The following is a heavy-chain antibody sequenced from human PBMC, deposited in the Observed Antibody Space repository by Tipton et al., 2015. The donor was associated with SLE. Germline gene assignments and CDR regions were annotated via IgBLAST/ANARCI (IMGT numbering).Heavy chain of an antibody. CDR2: ISDGGGT. Sequence: TLSLTCSVSGGSISTNYWIWIRQPPGKGLEWIGYISDGGGTNYNPSLKSRVTISIDPAKNQFSLKLTSVTAADTAVYYCARGMVTWRGAIVGVDAWGQGTTANVSS. J-gene: IGHJ6*02. V-gene: IGHV4-59*08. CDR1: GGSISTNY. CDR3: ARGMVTWRGAIVGVDA. D-gene: IGHD2-21*02.